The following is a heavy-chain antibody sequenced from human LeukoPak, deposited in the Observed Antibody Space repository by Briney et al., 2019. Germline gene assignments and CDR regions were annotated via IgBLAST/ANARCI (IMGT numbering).Heavy chain of an antibody. V-gene: IGHV3-30*02. J-gene: IGHJ5*02. CDR3: AKDHYDFWSGSTNWFDP. CDR2: IRYDGSNK. Sequence: GGSLRLSCAASGFTFSSYGMHWVRQAPGKGLEWVAFIRYDGSNKYYADSVKGRFTISRDNSKNTLYLQMNSLRAEDTAVYYCAKDHYDFWSGSTNWFDPWGQGTLVTVSS. D-gene: IGHD3-3*01. CDR1: GFTFSSYG.